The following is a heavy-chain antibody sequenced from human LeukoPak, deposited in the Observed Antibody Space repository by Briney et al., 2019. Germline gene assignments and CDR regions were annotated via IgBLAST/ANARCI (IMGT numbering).Heavy chain of an antibody. D-gene: IGHD6-19*01. CDR1: GGSFSGCY. Sequence: PSETLSLTCAVYGGSFSGCYWSWIRQPPGKGLEWIGEINHSGSTNYNPSLKSRVTISVDTSKNQFSLKLSSVTAADTAVYYCARYKYSSGWYGDYWGQGTLVTVSS. V-gene: IGHV4-34*01. J-gene: IGHJ4*02. CDR2: INHSGST. CDR3: ARYKYSSGWYGDY.